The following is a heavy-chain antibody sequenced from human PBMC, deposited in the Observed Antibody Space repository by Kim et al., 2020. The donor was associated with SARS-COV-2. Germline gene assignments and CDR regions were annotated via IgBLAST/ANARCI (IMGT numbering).Heavy chain of an antibody. V-gene: IGHV3-11*06. CDR3: ARSASFAFDI. CDR2: YI. D-gene: IGHD6-6*01. J-gene: IGHJ3*02. Sequence: YIDYSDSVKGRYTSARDHAKDSLYQQMNSLRAEDTGVYCCARSASFAFDIWGQGTMVTVSS.